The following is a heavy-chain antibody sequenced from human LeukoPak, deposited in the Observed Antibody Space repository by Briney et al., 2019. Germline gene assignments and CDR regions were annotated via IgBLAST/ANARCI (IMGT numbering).Heavy chain of an antibody. CDR1: GFPFTVYP. Sequence: GGSLRLSCAASGFPFTVYPTHWVRQAPGKGLEWVSVSSSDETYKFYANSVRGRFTISRDNSKNRLYLQMSDLRAEDTAVYFCARSVSGVWLFDYWGRGTLVTVSS. CDR3: ARSVSGVWLFDY. V-gene: IGHV3-30-3*01. D-gene: IGHD5/OR15-5a*01. CDR2: SSSDETYK. J-gene: IGHJ4*02.